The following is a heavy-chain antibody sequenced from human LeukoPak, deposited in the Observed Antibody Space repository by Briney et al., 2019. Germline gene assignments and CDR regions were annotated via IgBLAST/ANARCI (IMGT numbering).Heavy chain of an antibody. D-gene: IGHD2-15*01. CDR2: INPSGGST. CDR3: ARGRCSGGSCSYYYYMDV. CDR1: GYTFTSYY. J-gene: IGHJ6*03. V-gene: IGHV1-46*01. Sequence: WASVKVSCKASGYTFTSYYMHWVRQAPGQGLEWMGIINPSGGSTSYAQKFQGRVTMTRDMSTSTVYMELSSLRSEDTAVYYCARGRCSGGSCSYYYYMDVWGKGTTVTVSS.